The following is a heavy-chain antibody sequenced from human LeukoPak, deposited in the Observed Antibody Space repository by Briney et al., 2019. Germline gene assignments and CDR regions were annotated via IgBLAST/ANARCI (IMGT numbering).Heavy chain of an antibody. CDR3: ARLLPNTLPGLPYNYHYLDV. Sequence: SETLSLTCTVSGGSMINYYWSWVRQPPGKGLEWLVYVYYTGITNYDPSLRSRVIISVDTSRNQFSLRLNSVTAADTAVYYCARLLPNTLPGLPYNYHYLDVWGKGTTVTVSS. D-gene: IGHD2-15*01. CDR2: VYYTGIT. V-gene: IGHV4-59*01. CDR1: GGSMINYY. J-gene: IGHJ6*03.